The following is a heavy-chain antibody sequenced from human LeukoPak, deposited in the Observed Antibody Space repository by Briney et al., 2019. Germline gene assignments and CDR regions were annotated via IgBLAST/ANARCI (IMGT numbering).Heavy chain of an antibody. CDR3: ARDIVVVKNNWFDP. J-gene: IGHJ5*02. D-gene: IGHD3-22*01. CDR1: GGSISSGSYY. CDR2: IYTSGST. V-gene: IGHV4-61*02. Sequence: SETLSLTCTVSGGSISSGSYYWSWIRQPAGKGLEWIGRIYTSGSTNYNPSLKSRGTISVDTSKNQFSLKLSSVTAADTAVYYCARDIVVVKNNWFDPWGQGTLVTVSS.